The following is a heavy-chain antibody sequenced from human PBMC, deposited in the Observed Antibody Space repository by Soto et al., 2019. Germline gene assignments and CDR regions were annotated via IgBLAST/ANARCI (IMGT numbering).Heavy chain of an antibody. Sequence: GGSLRLSCAASGFTFSSYDMNWVRQAPGKGLEWVAYIWYGGSNKFYTDSVKGRFTISRDNSKNTLYLQMNSLRAEDTAVYYWARDVPALDIVLMGYALELYYGMDVWGQGTTVTVSS. J-gene: IGHJ6*02. D-gene: IGHD2-8*01. V-gene: IGHV3-33*01. CDR3: ARDVPALDIVLMGYALELYYGMDV. CDR1: GFTFSSYD. CDR2: IWYGGSNK.